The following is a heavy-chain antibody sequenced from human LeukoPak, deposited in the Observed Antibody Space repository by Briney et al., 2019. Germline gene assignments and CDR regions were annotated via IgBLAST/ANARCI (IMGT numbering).Heavy chain of an antibody. CDR3: AKVHLDCSGGSCYPVYYYYGMDV. V-gene: IGHV3-21*01. Sequence: GGSLRLSCAASGFTFSSYSMNWVRQAPGKGLEWVSSISSSSSYIYYADSVKGRFTISRDNAKNSLYLQINSLRAEDTAVYYCAKVHLDCSGGSCYPVYYYYGMDVWAKGPRSPSP. CDR1: GFTFSSYS. CDR2: ISSSSSYI. D-gene: IGHD2-15*01. J-gene: IGHJ6*02.